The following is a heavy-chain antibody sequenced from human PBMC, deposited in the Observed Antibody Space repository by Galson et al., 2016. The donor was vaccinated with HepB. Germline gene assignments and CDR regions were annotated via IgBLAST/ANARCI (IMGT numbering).Heavy chain of an antibody. CDR1: GFTFRSYW. D-gene: IGHD3-16*01. V-gene: IGHV3-74*01. J-gene: IGHJ3*01. Sequence: SLRLSCAASGFTFRSYWMHWVRQAPGKGPVWVSRIKNNGGDASYADSVKGRFTSSRDDAKSTLYLQMNSLSAEDTAVYYCARDGGDGELCAFDVWGRETTVTVSS. CDR3: ARDGGDGELCAFDV. CDR2: IKNNGGDA.